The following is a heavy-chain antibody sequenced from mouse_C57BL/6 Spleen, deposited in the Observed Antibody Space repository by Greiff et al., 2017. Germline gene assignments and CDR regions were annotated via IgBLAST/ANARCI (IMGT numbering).Heavy chain of an antibody. Sequence: EVKLMESGGGLVKPGGSLKLSCAASGFTFSSYAMSWVRQTPEKRLEWVATISAGGSYTYYPDNVKGRFTISRDNAKNNLYLQMSHLKSEDTAMYYCARRATMYYCDYWGQGTTLTVSS. J-gene: IGHJ2*01. D-gene: IGHD2-1*01. CDR2: ISAGGSYT. CDR1: GFTFSSYA. CDR3: ARRATMYYCDY. V-gene: IGHV5-4*03.